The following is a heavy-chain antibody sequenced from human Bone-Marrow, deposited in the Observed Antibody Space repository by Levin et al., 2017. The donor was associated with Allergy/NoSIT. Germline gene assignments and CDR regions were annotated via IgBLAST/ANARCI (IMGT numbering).Heavy chain of an antibody. CDR1: GFRFSSRA. J-gene: IGHJ4*02. CDR3: ARENLSEELLDH. CDR2: IWFDGKNK. D-gene: IGHD1-26*01. Sequence: GGSLRLSCAASGFRFSSRAMHWVRQAPGKGLEWVAVIWFDGKNKYFADSVRGRFTISRDNSKNTLYLNMDNLRVEDTAVYYCARENLSEELLDHWGQGTPVTVSS. V-gene: IGHV3-33*01.